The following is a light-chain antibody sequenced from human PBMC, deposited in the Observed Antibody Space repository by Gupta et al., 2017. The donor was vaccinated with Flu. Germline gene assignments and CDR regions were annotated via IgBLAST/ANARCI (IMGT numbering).Light chain of an antibody. CDR3: CSYPSTSSPYV. CDR2: EVT. Sequence: QSALTQPASVSGSPGQSITISCTGSSSDIGTYKYVSWYQQHPGKAPKLMIYEVTNRPSGVSNRFSGSKSGNTASLTISGLQAEDEADYYCCSYPSTSSPYVFGTGTKVTVL. J-gene: IGLJ1*01. CDR1: SSDIGTYKY. V-gene: IGLV2-14*01.